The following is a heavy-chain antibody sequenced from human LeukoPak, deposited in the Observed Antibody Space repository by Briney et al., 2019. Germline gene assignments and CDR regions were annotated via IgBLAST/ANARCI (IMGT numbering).Heavy chain of an antibody. Sequence: PGGSLRLSGAASGFTFSRYGTHWVRQAPGKGLEWVAVISYDGSKKDYADSVKGRFTISRDNSKNTLYLQMNSLRVEDTAVYYCAKDFPHYGSGSSHFDYWGQGTLVTVSS. CDR3: AKDFPHYGSGSSHFDY. D-gene: IGHD3-10*01. J-gene: IGHJ4*02. V-gene: IGHV3-30*18. CDR2: ISYDGSKK. CDR1: GFTFSRYG.